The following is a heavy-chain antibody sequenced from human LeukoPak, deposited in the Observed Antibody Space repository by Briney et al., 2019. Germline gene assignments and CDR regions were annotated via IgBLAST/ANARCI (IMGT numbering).Heavy chain of an antibody. D-gene: IGHD5-24*01. CDR1: GYTFTAYA. CDR3: ARDRYGDGFAHFDY. J-gene: IGHJ4*02. Sequence: ASVTVSCTSSGYTFTAYAMHWVRQAPGQGLEWMGWITPSDGANYAQKVQGRVTMTSDTSMSTAYMDLNRLTSDDTAVYFCARDRYGDGFAHFDYWGQGTLVTVST. V-gene: IGHV1-2*02. CDR2: ITPSDGA.